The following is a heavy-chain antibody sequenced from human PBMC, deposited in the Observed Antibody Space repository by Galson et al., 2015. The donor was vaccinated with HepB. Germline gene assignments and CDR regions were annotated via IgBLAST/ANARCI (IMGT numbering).Heavy chain of an antibody. V-gene: IGHV3-15*01. J-gene: IGHJ4*02. CDR3: VTGLWLDY. CDR2: IKSKPDGGTT. Sequence: SLRLSCAGSGFTFSNAWMNWVRQDSGKGLEWVGRIKSKPDGGTTDYAASVKGRFTISRDDSKNTVYLQMNSLKTEDTAVYYCVTGLWLDYWGQGTLVTVSS. D-gene: IGHD5-18*01. CDR1: GFTFSNAW.